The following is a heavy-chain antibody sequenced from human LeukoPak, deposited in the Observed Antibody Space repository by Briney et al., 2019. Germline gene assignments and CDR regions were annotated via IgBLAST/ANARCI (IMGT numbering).Heavy chain of an antibody. D-gene: IGHD6-6*01. CDR2: IKQDGSEK. Sequence: ASVKVSCKASGGTFSSYAISWVRQAPGQGLEWVANIKQDGSEKYYVDSVKGRFTISRDNAKNSLYLQMNSLRAEDTAVYYCAREESSIAARPFDYWGQGTLVTVSS. CDR3: AREESSIAARPFDY. J-gene: IGHJ4*02. CDR1: GGTFSSYA. V-gene: IGHV3-7*01.